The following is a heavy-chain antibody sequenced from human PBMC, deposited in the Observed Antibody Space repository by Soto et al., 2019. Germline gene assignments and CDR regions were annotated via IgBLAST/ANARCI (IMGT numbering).Heavy chain of an antibody. CDR2: INNDGSTT. Sequence: GGSLRLSCAAAGFPFSTYWMHWVRQAPGKGPVWVSRINNDGSTTRYADSVKGRFTISRDNAKNTLYLQMNSLRAEDTAVYYCASHGLYYYGLDVWGQGTTVTASS. CDR3: ASHGLYYYGLDV. CDR1: GFPFSTYW. V-gene: IGHV3-74*01. J-gene: IGHJ6*02.